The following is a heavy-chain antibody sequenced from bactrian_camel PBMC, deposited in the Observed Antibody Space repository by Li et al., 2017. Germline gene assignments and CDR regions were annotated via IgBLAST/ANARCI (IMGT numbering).Heavy chain of an antibody. D-gene: IGHD2*01. CDR2: ISSDGST. J-gene: IGHJ6*01. CDR3: AQARGIRTFCSGGRCSPSLQITDFDF. CDR1: GLTFDDSD. Sequence: HVQLVESGGGSVQAGGSLRLSSTASGLTFDDSDMGWYRQAPGNECELVSTISSDGSTVYADSLKGRFTISKNIAKNSLYLHMGNLKPEDTAVYFCAQARGIRTFCSGGRCSPSLQITDFDFWGQGTQVTVS. V-gene: IGHV3S55*01.